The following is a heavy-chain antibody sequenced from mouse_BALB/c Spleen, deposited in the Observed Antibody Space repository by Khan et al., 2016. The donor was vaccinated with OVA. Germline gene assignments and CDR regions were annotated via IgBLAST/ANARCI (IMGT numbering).Heavy chain of an antibody. D-gene: IGHD2-14*01. J-gene: IGHJ4*01. CDR3: ARIFIGTTDYAMDY. CDR2: LWSGGST. CDR1: GFSLTSYG. Sequence: QVQLKESGPGLVQPSQSLSITCTVSGFSLTSYGVHWVRPSPGKGLEWLGVLWSGGSTDYNAAFISRLSISKDNSKSQVFFKMNSLQANDTAIYYCARIFIGTTDYAMDYWGQGTSVTVSS. V-gene: IGHV2-2*02.